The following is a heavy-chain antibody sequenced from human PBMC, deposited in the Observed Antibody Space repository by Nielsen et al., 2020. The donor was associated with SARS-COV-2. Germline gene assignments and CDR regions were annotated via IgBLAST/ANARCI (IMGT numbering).Heavy chain of an antibody. J-gene: IGHJ6*02. D-gene: IGHD2-8*01. CDR3: ARVLSSSYGMDV. V-gene: IGHV4-39*01. CDR2: IYYSGST. Sequence: SETLSLTCTVSGGSISSSSYYWGWIRQPPGKGLEWIGSIYYSGSTYYNPSLKSRVTISVDTSKNQFSLKLSSVTAADTAVYYCARVLSSSYGMDVWGQGTTVTVSS. CDR1: GGSISSSSYY.